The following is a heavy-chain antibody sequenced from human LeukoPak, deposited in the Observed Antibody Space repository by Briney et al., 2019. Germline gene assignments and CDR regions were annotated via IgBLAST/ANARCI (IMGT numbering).Heavy chain of an antibody. Sequence: GGSLRLSCAASGFTFDDYAMHWVRQAPGKGLEWVSGISWNSGSIDYVDSVKGRFTISRDNAKNSLYLQMNSLRTEDMALYYCAKSGDWGLYYYMDVWGKGTTVTISS. V-gene: IGHV3-9*03. CDR2: ISWNSGSI. D-gene: IGHD2-21*02. CDR3: AKSGDWGLYYYMDV. CDR1: GFTFDDYA. J-gene: IGHJ6*03.